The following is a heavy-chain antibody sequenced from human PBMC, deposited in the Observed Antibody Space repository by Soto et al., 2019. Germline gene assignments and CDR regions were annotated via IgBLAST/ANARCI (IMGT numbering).Heavy chain of an antibody. CDR1: GFTFSNAW. V-gene: IGHV3-15*01. Sequence: GGSLRLSCAASGFTFSNAWMSWVRQAPGKGLEWVGRIKSKTDGGTTDYAAPVKGRFTISRDDSKNTLYLQMNSLKTEDTAVYYCTTGDILTGWSYYYMDVWGKGTTVTVS. J-gene: IGHJ6*03. D-gene: IGHD3-9*01. CDR3: TTGDILTGWSYYYMDV. CDR2: IKSKTDGGTT.